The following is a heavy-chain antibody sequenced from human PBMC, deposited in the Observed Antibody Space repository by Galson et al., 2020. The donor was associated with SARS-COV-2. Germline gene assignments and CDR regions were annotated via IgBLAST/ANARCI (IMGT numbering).Heavy chain of an antibody. CDR2: INSDGSST. V-gene: IGHV3-74*01. Sequence: GGSLRLSCAASGFTFSSYWMHWVRQAPGKGLVWVSRINSDGSSTSYADSVKGRFTISRDNAKNTLYLQMNSLRAEDTAVYYCAREPSSYDILTGPYYYYGMDVWGQGTTVTVSS. D-gene: IGHD3-9*01. CDR3: AREPSSYDILTGPYYYYGMDV. J-gene: IGHJ6*02. CDR1: GFTFSSYW.